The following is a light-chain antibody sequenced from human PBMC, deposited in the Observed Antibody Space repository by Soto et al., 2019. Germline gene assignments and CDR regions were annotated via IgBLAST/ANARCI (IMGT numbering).Light chain of an antibody. CDR3: AAWDDSLNGWV. V-gene: IGLV1-44*01. J-gene: IGLJ3*02. CDR1: SSNNGSNT. Sequence: QSVVTQPPSASGTPGQRVTISCSGSSSNNGSNTVNWYQQLPGTAPKLLIYSNNQRPSGVPDRFSGSKSGTSASLAISGLQSEDEADYYCAAWDDSLNGWVFGGGTKLTVL. CDR2: SNN.